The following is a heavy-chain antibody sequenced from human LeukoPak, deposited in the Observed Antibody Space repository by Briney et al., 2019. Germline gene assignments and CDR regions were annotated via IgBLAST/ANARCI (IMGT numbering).Heavy chain of an antibody. V-gene: IGHV3-74*01. CDR3: AREGGYYDSSVWAFDI. J-gene: IGHJ3*02. D-gene: IGHD3-22*01. Sequence: GGSLRLSCEASGFTFSSYWMHWVRQAPGKGLVWVSRIDSDGSRISYVDSVKGRFAISRDNAKNTLYLQMNSLRAEDTAVYYCAREGGYYDSSVWAFDIWGQGRMVTVSS. CDR2: IDSDGSRI. CDR1: GFTFSSYW.